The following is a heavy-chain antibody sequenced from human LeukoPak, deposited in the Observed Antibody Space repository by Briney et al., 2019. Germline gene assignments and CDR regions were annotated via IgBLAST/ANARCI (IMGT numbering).Heavy chain of an antibody. CDR2: IIPILGIA. CDR1: GGTFSSYA. CDR3: ARDYSQYQLLSSYYYYGMDV. J-gene: IGHJ6*02. D-gene: IGHD2-2*01. V-gene: IGHV1-69*04. Sequence: SVKVSCKASGGTFSSYAISWVRQAPGQGLEWMGRIIPILGIANYAQKFQGRVTITADKSTSTAYMELSSLRSEDTAVYYCARDYSQYQLLSSYYYYGMDVWGQGTTVTVSS.